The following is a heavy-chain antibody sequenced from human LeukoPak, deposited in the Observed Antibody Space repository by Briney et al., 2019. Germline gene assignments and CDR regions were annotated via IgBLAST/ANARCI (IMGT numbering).Heavy chain of an antibody. D-gene: IGHD3-10*01. CDR3: ARDRFGIRRDYFDY. CDR2: IWYDGSNK. CDR1: GFTFSTYG. Sequence: PGGSPRLSCAASGFTFSTYGMHWVRPAPGKGLEWVALIWYDGSNKYYVDSVKGRFTISRDNSKNTLYLQMNSLRAEDTAVYYCARDRFGIRRDYFDYWGQGTLVTVSS. J-gene: IGHJ4*02. V-gene: IGHV3-33*01.